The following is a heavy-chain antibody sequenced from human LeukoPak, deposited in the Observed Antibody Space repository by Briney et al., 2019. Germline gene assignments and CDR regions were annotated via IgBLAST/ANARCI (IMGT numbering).Heavy chain of an antibody. CDR1: VGTLTSHT. D-gene: IGHD4-17*01. J-gene: IGHJ4*02. V-gene: IGHV1-69*01. Sequence: ASVKVSCKASVGTLTSHTFTWVRRAPGQGLEWMGGIIPILGSANYAKKFQGRATNSADESTGTVYMELRNLTSEDTAVYYCARGYDIGDYVPYNYWGQGTLVTVSS. CDR2: IIPILGSA. CDR3: ARGYDIGDYVPYNY.